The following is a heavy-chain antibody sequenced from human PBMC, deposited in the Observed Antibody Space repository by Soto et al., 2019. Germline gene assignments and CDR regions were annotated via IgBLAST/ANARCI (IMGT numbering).Heavy chain of an antibody. Sequence: QVQLQQWGAGLLKPSETLSLTCAVYGWSFSGYYWSWIRQPPGKGLEWIGEINHSGSTNYNPSLKSRVTISVDTSKNQFSLKLSSVTAADTAVYYCARGLRDSSSSWYLPPYYFDYWGQGTLVTVSS. J-gene: IGHJ4*02. V-gene: IGHV4-34*01. CDR1: GWSFSGYY. CDR2: INHSGST. D-gene: IGHD6-13*01. CDR3: ARGLRDSSSSWYLPPYYFDY.